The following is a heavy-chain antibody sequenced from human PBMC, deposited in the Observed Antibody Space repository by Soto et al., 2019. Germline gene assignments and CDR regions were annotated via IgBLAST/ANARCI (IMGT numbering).Heavy chain of an antibody. D-gene: IGHD4-17*01. CDR2: IIPIFGTT. Sequence: GASVKVSCKASGGTFSSYAISWVRQAPGQGLEWMGGIIPIFGTTNYAQKFQGRVTITADKSTSTAYMELSSLRSEDTAVYYCARYLDYGSNDYWGQGTLVTVSS. CDR3: ARYLDYGSNDY. J-gene: IGHJ4*02. CDR1: GGTFSSYA. V-gene: IGHV1-69*06.